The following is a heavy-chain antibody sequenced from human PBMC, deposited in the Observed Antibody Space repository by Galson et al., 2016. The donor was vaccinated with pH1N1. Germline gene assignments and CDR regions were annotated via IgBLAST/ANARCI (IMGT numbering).Heavy chain of an antibody. CDR1: GYTFTLYY. D-gene: IGHD3-16*01. J-gene: IGHJ3*02. CDR3: VGIKGGAPDI. CDR2: IDPGSGGT. Sequence: SVKVSCKASGYTFTLYYFHWVRQAPGQGLEWLGIIDPGSGGTNYNQKFQGRVTMTKDTSTNTVYVELSTLISEDTAMYYCVGIKGGAPDIWGQGTKVIVSS. V-gene: IGHV1-46*01.